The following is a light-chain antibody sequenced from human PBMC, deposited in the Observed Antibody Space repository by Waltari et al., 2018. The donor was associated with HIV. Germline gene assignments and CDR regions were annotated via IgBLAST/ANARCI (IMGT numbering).Light chain of an antibody. J-gene: IGLJ3*02. CDR2: DNR. CDR1: SSNIGNNY. CDR3: GTWDTSLTAGV. Sequence: QSVLTQPPSVSAAPGQKVTISCSGSSSNIGNNYVSWFQQLPGTSPNLLIYDNRRRPSGIPDRFSASRAGTSATLAGTGLQIGDEADYYCGTWDTSLTAGVFGGGTKLTVL. V-gene: IGLV1-51*01.